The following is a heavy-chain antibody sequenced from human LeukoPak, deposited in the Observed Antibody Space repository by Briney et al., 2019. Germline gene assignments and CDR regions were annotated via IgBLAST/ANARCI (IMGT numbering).Heavy chain of an antibody. CDR1: GDSFSSDSAA. D-gene: IGHD6-13*01. V-gene: IGHV6-1*01. CDR2: TYYRSKWYN. CDR3: ATGGGPYSSSWYFDL. Sequence: SQTLSLTCAISGDSFSSDSAAWNWIRQSPSRGLEWLGRTYYRSKWYNDSAVSVKGRITINPDTSKNQFSLQLDSVTPEDTAVYYCATGGGPYSSSWYFDLWGRGTPVTVSS. J-gene: IGHJ2*01.